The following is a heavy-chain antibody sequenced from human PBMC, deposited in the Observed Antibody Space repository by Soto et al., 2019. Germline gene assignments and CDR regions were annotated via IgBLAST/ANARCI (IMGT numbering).Heavy chain of an antibody. D-gene: IGHD6-19*01. V-gene: IGHV4-59*01. CDR1: GGSISHYY. J-gene: IGHJ4*02. Sequence: SETLSLTCSVPGGSISHYYWSWIRQSPGKGLEWIGFIFYSGNSNYNPSLKSRVSMSVDMSKNQFSLKLTSVTAADTAMYYCACHGDQWLIRPFDSWGQGTLVTVSS. CDR2: IFYSGNS. CDR3: ACHGDQWLIRPFDS.